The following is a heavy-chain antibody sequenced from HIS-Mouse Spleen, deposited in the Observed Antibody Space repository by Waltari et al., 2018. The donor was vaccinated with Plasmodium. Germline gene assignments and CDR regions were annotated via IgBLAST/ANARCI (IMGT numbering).Heavy chain of an antibody. Sequence: QVQLQESGPGLVKPSQTLSLTCTVSGGSISSGGYYWSWIRQHPGKGLEWIGYIYYSGSNYYNPSPRSRVTISVDTPKNQFSRKRGSVTAADTAVYYCARSIAATVTFYFDYWGQGTLVTVSS. J-gene: IGHJ4*02. V-gene: IGHV4-31*03. D-gene: IGHD6-13*01. CDR2: IYYSGSN. CDR3: ARSIAATVTFYFDY. CDR1: GGSISSGGYY.